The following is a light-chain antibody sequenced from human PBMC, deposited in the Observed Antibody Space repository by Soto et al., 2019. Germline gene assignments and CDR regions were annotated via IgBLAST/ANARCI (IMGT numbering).Light chain of an antibody. V-gene: IGKV1-5*01. CDR3: QQYSSYSLT. J-gene: IGKJ4*01. CDR1: QSVSAW. Sequence: DIQMTQSPSTLSASVGDRVTISCRASQSVSAWLAWYQQKPGKAPKLLISDASSLKSGVPSRFSGSGYGTEFTLTISSLQPEDFATYSCQQYSSYSLTFGGGTKVEIK. CDR2: DAS.